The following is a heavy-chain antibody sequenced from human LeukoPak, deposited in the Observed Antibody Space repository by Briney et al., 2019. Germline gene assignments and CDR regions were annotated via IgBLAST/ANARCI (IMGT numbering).Heavy chain of an antibody. CDR1: GGTFSSYA. CDR2: IIPILGIA. Sequence: ASVKVSCKASGGTFSSYAISWVRQAPGQGLEWMGRIIPILGIANYAQKFQGRVTITADKSTSTAYMELSSLRSEDTAVYYCARGSTIFGVVIIPYYYYGMDVWGQGTTVTVSS. CDR3: ARGSTIFGVVIIPYYYYGMDV. V-gene: IGHV1-69*04. J-gene: IGHJ6*02. D-gene: IGHD3-3*01.